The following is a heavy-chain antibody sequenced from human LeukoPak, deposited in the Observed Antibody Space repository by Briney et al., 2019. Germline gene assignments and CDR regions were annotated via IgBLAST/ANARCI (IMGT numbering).Heavy chain of an antibody. CDR2: IKQDGSEK. CDR3: ARDLLLPPMAILTGYYYPENYYYYYGMDV. J-gene: IGHJ6*02. Sequence: SGGSLRLSCAASGFTFSSYAMSWVRQAPGKGLEWVANIKQDGSEKYYVDSVKGRFTISRDNAKNSLYLQMNSLRAEDTAVYYCARDLLLPPMAILTGYYYPENYYYYYGMDVWGQGTTVTVSS. D-gene: IGHD3-9*01. CDR1: GFTFSSYA. V-gene: IGHV3-7*01.